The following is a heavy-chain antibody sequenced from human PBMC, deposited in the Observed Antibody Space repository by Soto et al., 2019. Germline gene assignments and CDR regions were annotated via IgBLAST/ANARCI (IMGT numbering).Heavy chain of an antibody. J-gene: IGHJ4*02. CDR1: GFTFSSYW. CDR2: INSDGSST. CDR3: ARDQGYCSGGSCYAAGY. D-gene: IGHD2-15*01. V-gene: IGHV3-74*01. Sequence: EVQLVESGGGLVQPGGSLRLSCAASGFTFSSYWMHWVRQAPGKGLVWVSRINSDGSSTTYADSVKGRFTISRDNAKNTLDLQLNSLRAEDTAVYYCARDQGYCSGGSCYAAGYWGQGTLVTVSS.